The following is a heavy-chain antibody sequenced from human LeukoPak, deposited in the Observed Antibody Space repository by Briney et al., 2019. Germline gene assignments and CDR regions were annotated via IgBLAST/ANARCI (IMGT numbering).Heavy chain of an antibody. D-gene: IGHD1-20*01. V-gene: IGHV3-23*01. Sequence: GGSLRLSCAASGYTFSSYAMSWVRQAPGRGLEWVSSISGSGGNTYYADSVKGRFTISRDNSKNTLYMQMNSLRAEDTAVYYCAKLITHFDYWGQGTLVTVSS. CDR1: GYTFSSYA. CDR2: ISGSGGNT. J-gene: IGHJ4*02. CDR3: AKLITHFDY.